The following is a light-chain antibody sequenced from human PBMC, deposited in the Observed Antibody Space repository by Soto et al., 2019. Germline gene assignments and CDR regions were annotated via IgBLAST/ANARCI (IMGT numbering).Light chain of an antibody. V-gene: IGKV3-11*01. CDR2: GGS. CDR1: QSVSSY. J-gene: IGKJ5*01. Sequence: EIVLTQSPGTLSLSPGERATLSCRASQSVSSYLAWYQQKPGQAPRLLIYGGSSRATGIPVRFSGSGSETDFTLTISSLEPEDFAVYYCQQRTRWPMTFGQGTRLEIK. CDR3: QQRTRWPMT.